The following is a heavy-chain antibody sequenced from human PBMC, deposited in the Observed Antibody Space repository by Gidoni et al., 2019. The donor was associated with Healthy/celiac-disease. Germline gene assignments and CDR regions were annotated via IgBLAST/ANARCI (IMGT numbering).Heavy chain of an antibody. CDR3: ARPIYSSRFDP. J-gene: IGHJ5*02. V-gene: IGHV4-39*01. CDR1: GGSISSSSYY. Sequence: QLQLQESGPGLVKPSETLSLTCTVSGGSISSSSYYWGWIRQPPGKGLEWIGSIYYSGSTYYNPSLKSRVTISVDTSKNQFSLKLSYVTAADTAVYYCARPIYSSRFDPWGQGTLVTVSS. D-gene: IGHD6-13*01. CDR2: IYYSGST.